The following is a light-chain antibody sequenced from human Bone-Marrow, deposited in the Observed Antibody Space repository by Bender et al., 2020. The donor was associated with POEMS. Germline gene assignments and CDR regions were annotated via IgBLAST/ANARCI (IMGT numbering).Light chain of an antibody. CDR3: YSTDSTATERV. Sequence: SYVVTQPPSVSLAQGKTARITCGGNNIGSKSVHWYQQKPGQAPVLVIYEDSKRPSGIPERFSGSSSRTMATLTISGAQVEDEGQYYCYSTDSTATERVFGGGTKLTVL. V-gene: IGLV3-10*01. J-gene: IGLJ2*01. CDR1: NIGSKS. CDR2: EDS.